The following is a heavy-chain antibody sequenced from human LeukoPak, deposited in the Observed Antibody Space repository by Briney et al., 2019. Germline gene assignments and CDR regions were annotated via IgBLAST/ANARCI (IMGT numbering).Heavy chain of an antibody. V-gene: IGHV3-48*04. CDR1: GFTFSSYT. Sequence: GGSLRLSCAASGFTFSSYTMNWVRQAPGKGLEWVSYISSSGSTIYYADSVKGRFTISRDNAKNSLYLQINSLRAEDTAVYYCAELGITMIGGVWGKGSTVTISS. CDR2: ISSSGSTI. D-gene: IGHD3-10*02. CDR3: AELGITMIGGV. J-gene: IGHJ6*04.